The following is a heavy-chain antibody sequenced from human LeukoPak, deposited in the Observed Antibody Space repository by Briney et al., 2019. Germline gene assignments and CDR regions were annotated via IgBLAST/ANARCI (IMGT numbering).Heavy chain of an antibody. Sequence: SETLSLTCTVSGGSISSYYWSWIRQPPGKGLEWIGYIYYSGSTNYNPFLKSRVTISVDTSKNQFSLKLSSVPAADTAVYYCARVGVTIFGVGEFDPWGQGTLVTVSS. CDR3: ARVGVTIFGVGEFDP. D-gene: IGHD3-3*01. CDR2: IYYSGST. J-gene: IGHJ5*02. V-gene: IGHV4-59*01. CDR1: GGSISSYY.